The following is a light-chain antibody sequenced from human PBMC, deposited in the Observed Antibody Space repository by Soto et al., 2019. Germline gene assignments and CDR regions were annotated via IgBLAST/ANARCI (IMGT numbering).Light chain of an antibody. CDR2: SNN. Sequence: QSVLTQPPSVSGTSGQKVTISCSGSRANIGSNTVNWYQHLPGTVPKLLIYSNNQRPSGVPDRFSGSKSGTSASLAISGLQSEDEADYYCAAWEDSLNPSFVFGTGTKVTVL. CDR3: AAWEDSLNPSFV. V-gene: IGLV1-44*01. J-gene: IGLJ1*01. CDR1: RANIGSNT.